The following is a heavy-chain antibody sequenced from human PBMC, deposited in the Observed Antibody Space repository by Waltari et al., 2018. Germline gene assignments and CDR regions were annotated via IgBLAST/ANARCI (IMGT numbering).Heavy chain of an antibody. CDR3: AREYCGGDCRLFDY. V-gene: IGHV1-2*02. J-gene: IGHJ4*02. CDR2: VNPNGGGT. Sequence: LVQSGAEVMKPGAPVRVSCEPSSDAVTEHFRHWVRQAPGQGLEWMGWVNPNGGGTNYAQRFAGRITVTWDASITTAYMEFSRLTSGDTAVYFCAREYCGGDCRLFDYWGQGTPVTVSS. CDR1: SDAVTEHF. D-gene: IGHD2-21*02.